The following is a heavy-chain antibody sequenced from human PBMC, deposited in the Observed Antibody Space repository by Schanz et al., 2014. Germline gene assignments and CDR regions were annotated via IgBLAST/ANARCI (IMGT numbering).Heavy chain of an antibody. CDR3: ARDRGHGDLPGDI. CDR1: GGSISSGSYY. Sequence: QVQLQESGPGLVKPSQTLSLTCSVSGGSISSGSYYWNWIRQPAGKGLEWIGRVYTSGSTNYNPSLKSRLTKSLDTPKNHFSRNLSSVTAADTAVYYCARDRGHGDLPGDIWGQGTMVTVSS. V-gene: IGHV4-61*02. D-gene: IGHD4-17*01. CDR2: VYTSGST. J-gene: IGHJ3*02.